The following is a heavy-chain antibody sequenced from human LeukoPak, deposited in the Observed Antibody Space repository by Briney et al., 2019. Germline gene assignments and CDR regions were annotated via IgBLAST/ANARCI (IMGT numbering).Heavy chain of an antibody. V-gene: IGHV3-48*04. CDR2: ISSSSSTI. Sequence: GGSLRLSCAASGFTFSSYSMNWVRQAPGKGLEWVSYISSSSSTIYYADSVKGRFTISRDNAKNSLYLQMNSLRAEDTAVYYCARSVVPAAIPFYWFDPWGQGTLVTVSS. D-gene: IGHD2-2*01. CDR1: GFTFSSYS. J-gene: IGHJ5*02. CDR3: ARSVVPAAIPFYWFDP.